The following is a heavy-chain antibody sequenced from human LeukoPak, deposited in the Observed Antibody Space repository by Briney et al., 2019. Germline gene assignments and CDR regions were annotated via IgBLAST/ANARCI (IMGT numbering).Heavy chain of an antibody. J-gene: IGHJ4*02. Sequence: SGGSLRLSYAASGFTFSTYWMHWARQAPGKGLVWVSRINSDGSSTSYADSVKGRFTISRDNAKHTLYLQMNSLGAEDTAVYYCATTYYYDSSGYAGYWGQGTLVTVSS. CDR1: GFTFSTYW. CDR2: INSDGSST. V-gene: IGHV3-74*01. D-gene: IGHD3-22*01. CDR3: ATTYYYDSSGYAGY.